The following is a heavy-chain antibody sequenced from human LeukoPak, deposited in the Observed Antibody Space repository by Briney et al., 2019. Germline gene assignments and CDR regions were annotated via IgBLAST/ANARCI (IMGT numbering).Heavy chain of an antibody. CDR3: ARSGSSEGLY. D-gene: IGHD1-26*01. V-gene: IGHV4-61*01. CDR1: GGSFSSGSYY. J-gene: IGHJ4*02. CDR2: ISYTGST. Sequence: PSETLSLTCTVSGGSFSSGSYYWSWTRQPPGKGLELIGYISYTGSTYYNPSLKSRATIAVDTSKNQFSLNLNSANAADTAVYYGARSGSSEGLYWREGIPVTVSS.